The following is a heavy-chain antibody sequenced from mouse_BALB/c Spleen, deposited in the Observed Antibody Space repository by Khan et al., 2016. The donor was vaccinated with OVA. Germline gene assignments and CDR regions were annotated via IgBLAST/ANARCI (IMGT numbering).Heavy chain of an antibody. Sequence: EVQLQESGPSLVKPSQTLSLTCSVTGDSITTGYWNWIRKFPGNKLEYMGYIIYTGYTYYNPSLKRRISITRHTSNNQYYLQLNSVTDEDTVTSYCARSTYRYAFVYWGQGTLVTVSA. V-gene: IGHV3-8*02. D-gene: IGHD2-14*01. CDR2: IIYTGYT. CDR3: ARSTYRYAFVY. CDR1: GDSITTGY. J-gene: IGHJ3*01.